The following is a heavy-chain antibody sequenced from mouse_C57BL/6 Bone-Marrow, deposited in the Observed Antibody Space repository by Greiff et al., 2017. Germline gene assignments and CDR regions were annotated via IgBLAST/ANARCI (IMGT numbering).Heavy chain of an antibody. Sequence: EVKLMESGPELVKPGASVKISCKASGYSFTGYYMNWVKQSPEKSLEWIGEINPSTGGTTYNQKFKAKATLTVDKSSSTAYMQLKSLTSEDSAAYYCARWESRGYFDVWGTGTTVTVSS. CDR3: ARWESRGYFDV. CDR2: INPSTGGT. D-gene: IGHD4-1*01. CDR1: GYSFTGYY. J-gene: IGHJ1*03. V-gene: IGHV1-42*01.